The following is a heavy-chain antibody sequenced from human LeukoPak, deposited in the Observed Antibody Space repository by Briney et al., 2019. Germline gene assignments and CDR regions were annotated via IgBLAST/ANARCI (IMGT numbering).Heavy chain of an antibody. V-gene: IGHV3-21*01. J-gene: IGHJ4*02. CDR3: GRAFPPLRTSSAGDL. D-gene: IGHD3-16*01. Sequence: GGSLRLSCSASGFTFSDYDMNWVRQAPGKGLEWVSSISYLSSHVYYGDSVKGRFSISRDNAKNSLYLQMNSLGAEDSAIYYCGRAFPPLRTSSAGDLWGQGILVTVSS. CDR1: GFTFSDYD. CDR2: ISYLSSHV.